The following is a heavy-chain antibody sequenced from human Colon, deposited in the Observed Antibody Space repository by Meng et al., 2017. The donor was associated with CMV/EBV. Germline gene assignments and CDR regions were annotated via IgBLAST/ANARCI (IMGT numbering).Heavy chain of an antibody. D-gene: IGHD3-10*01. Sequence: QAQLQESGPGLVKPSETLSLTCTVSGGSISGHYWTWIRRPAGEGLQWLGRIYSNGRIDENYSLRSRVTISVDTSKNQLSLRLTSVTAADTAVYYCGRAGARGVPIDVWGRGTLVTVSS. J-gene: IGHJ1*01. CDR2: IYSNGRI. V-gene: IGHV4-4*07. CDR3: GRAGARGVPIDV. CDR1: GGSISGHY.